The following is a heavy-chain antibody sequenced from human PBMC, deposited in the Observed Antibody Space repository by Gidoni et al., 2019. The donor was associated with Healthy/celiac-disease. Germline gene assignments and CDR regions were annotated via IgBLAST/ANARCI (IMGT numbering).Heavy chain of an antibody. Sequence: QVQLVQSGAEVKKPGASVKVSCKASGYTFTSYAINWVRQATGQGLEWMGWMNPNSGNTGYAQKFQGRVTMTRNTSISTAYMELSSLRSEDTAVYYCARGRRYYDSSGYIYYYYGMDVWGQGTTVTVSS. CDR2: MNPNSGNT. D-gene: IGHD3-22*01. V-gene: IGHV1-8*01. J-gene: IGHJ6*02. CDR1: GYTFTSYA. CDR3: ARGRRYYDSSGYIYYYYGMDV.